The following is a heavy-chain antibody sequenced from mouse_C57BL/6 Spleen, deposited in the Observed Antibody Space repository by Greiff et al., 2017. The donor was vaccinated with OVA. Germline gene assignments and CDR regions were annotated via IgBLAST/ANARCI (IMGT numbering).Heavy chain of an antibody. V-gene: IGHV1-69*01. J-gene: IGHJ3*01. CDR1: GYTFTSYW. Sequence: VQLQQPGAELVMPGASVKLSCKASGYTFTSYWMHWVKQRPGQGLEWIGEIDPSDSYTNYNQKFKGKSTLTVDKSSSTAYMQLISLTSEDSAVYYCAREAGTGFAYWGQGTLVTVSA. CDR3: AREAGTGFAY. CDR2: IDPSDSYT. D-gene: IGHD4-1*01.